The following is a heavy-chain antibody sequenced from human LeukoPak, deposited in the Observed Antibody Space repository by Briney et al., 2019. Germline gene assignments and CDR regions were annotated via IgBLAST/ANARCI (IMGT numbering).Heavy chain of an antibody. D-gene: IGHD4-11*01. V-gene: IGHV3-7*01. J-gene: IGHJ4*02. CDR1: GFTFSNYW. CDR2: IKQDGSEK. CDR3: ARALMDDYSLDY. Sequence: PGGSLRLSCAASGFTFSNYWMSWIRQAPGKGLEWVANIKQDGSEKYYVDSVKGRFTISRDNAKNSMYLQMNSLRAEDTAVYYCARALMDDYSLDYWGQGTLVTVSS.